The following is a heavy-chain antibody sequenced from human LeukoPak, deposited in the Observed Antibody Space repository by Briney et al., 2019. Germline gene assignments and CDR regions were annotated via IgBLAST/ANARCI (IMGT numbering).Heavy chain of an antibody. CDR1: GFAFSTYG. CDR3: ARLRPYSSTWYAYYGMDV. D-gene: IGHD6-13*01. V-gene: IGHV3-48*02. Sequence: PGGSLRLSCAASGFAFSTYGMNWVRQAPGKGLEWISYITSRSTTYYADSVRGRFTISRDNAKNSLYLEMNGLRDDDTAVYYCARLRPYSSTWYAYYGMDVWGQGATVTVSS. CDR2: ITSRSTT. J-gene: IGHJ6*02.